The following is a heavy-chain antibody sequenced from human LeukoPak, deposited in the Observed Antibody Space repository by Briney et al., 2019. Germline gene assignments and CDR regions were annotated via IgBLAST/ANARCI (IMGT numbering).Heavy chain of an antibody. CDR2: IYPGNSDT. Sequence: GESLKISCKISGDRLTNNWIGWVRQVPGKGLEWMGLIYPGNSDTRYSPLFQGQVTLSVDRSISTAYLHWSGLKASDTAIYYCARFALTSSLDYWGQGTLITVSS. D-gene: IGHD6-13*01. CDR3: ARFALTSSLDY. V-gene: IGHV5-51*01. J-gene: IGHJ4*02. CDR1: GDRLTNNW.